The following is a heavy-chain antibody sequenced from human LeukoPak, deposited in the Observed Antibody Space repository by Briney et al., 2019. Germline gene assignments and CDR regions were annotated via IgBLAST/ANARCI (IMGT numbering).Heavy chain of an antibody. Sequence: SETLSLTCTVSGYSISSGYYWGWIRQPPGKGLEWIGYIYYSGSTNYNPSLKSRVTISVDTSKNQFSLKLSSVTAADTAVYYCARVPKLAARKYPYYYYYMDVWGKGTTVTVSS. CDR2: IYYSGST. V-gene: IGHV4-61*01. CDR3: ARVPKLAARKYPYYYYYMDV. CDR1: GYSISSGYY. J-gene: IGHJ6*03. D-gene: IGHD6-6*01.